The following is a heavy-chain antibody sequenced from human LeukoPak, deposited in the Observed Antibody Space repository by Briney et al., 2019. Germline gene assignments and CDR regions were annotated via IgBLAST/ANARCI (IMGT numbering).Heavy chain of an antibody. V-gene: IGHV3-33*01. Sequence: GGSLRLSCAASGFSFSSYGMLWVRQAPGKGLERVAVIWFDGSNKYHADSVKGRFTISRDNSNNTLYLQMNSLRVEDTAVYYCARGGPEWPLDYWGQGTLVTVSS. CDR1: GFSFSSYG. CDR2: IWFDGSNK. CDR3: ARGGPEWPLDY. D-gene: IGHD3-16*01. J-gene: IGHJ4*02.